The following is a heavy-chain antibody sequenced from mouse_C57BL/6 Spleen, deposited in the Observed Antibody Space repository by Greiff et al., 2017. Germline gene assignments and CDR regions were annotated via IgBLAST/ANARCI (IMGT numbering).Heavy chain of an antibody. CDR1: GYTFTSYG. V-gene: IGHV1-81*01. Sequence: QVKLLQSGAELARPGASVKLSCKASGYTFTSYGISWVKQRTGQGLEWIGEIYPRSGNTYYNDKFKGKVTLTADKSYSTAYIELRSLTSEDSAVYFCARNPDWGQGTTLTVSS. CDR2: IYPRSGNT. CDR3: ARNPD. J-gene: IGHJ2*01.